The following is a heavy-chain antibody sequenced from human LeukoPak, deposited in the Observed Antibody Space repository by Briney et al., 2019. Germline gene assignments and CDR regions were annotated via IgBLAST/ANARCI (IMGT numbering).Heavy chain of an antibody. CDR2: IYTSGST. CDR3: ARESDYYYYYMDV. V-gene: IGHV4-61*02. J-gene: IGHJ6*03. Sequence: SQTLSLTCTVSGGSISSGSYYWSWIRQPAGKGLEWIGRIYTSGSTNYNPSLRSRVTISVDTSKNQFSLKLSSVTAADTAVYYCARESDYYYYYMDVWGKGTTVTVSS. CDR1: GGSISSGSYY.